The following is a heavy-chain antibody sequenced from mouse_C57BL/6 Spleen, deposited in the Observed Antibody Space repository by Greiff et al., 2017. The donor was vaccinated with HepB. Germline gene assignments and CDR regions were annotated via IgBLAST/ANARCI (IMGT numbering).Heavy chain of an antibody. Sequence: EVHLVESGGGLVKPGGSLKLSCAASGFTFSSYTMSWVRQTPEKRLEWVATISGGGGNTYYPDSVKGRFTISRDNAKNTLYLQMSSLRSEDTALYYCARGWLLDSWFAYWGQGTLVTVSA. CDR1: GFTFSSYT. D-gene: IGHD2-3*01. V-gene: IGHV5-9*01. CDR2: ISGGGGNT. CDR3: ARGWLLDSWFAY. J-gene: IGHJ3*01.